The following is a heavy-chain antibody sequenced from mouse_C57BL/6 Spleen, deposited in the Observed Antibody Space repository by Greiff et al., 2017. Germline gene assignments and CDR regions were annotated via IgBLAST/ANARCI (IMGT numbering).Heavy chain of an antibody. Sequence: VQLQQPGAELVKPGASVKLSCKASGYTFTSYWMHWVKQRPGQGLEWIGMIHPNSGSTNYNEKFKSKATLTVDKSSSTAYMQLSSLTSEDSAVYYCERLKGYSNYGFAYWGQGTLVTVSA. D-gene: IGHD2-5*01. V-gene: IGHV1-64*01. J-gene: IGHJ3*01. CDR3: ERLKGYSNYGFAY. CDR1: GYTFTSYW. CDR2: IHPNSGST.